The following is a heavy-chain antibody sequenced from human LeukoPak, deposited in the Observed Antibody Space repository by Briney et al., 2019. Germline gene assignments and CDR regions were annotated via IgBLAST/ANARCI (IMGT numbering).Heavy chain of an antibody. D-gene: IGHD1-26*01. V-gene: IGHV5-51*01. CDR3: ARPIVGANQNWFDP. Sequence: GESLKISCQASGYSFPTYWIGWVRQMPGKGLEWMGIIYPGDSDTRYSPSFQGQVTISADKSISTAYLQWSSLKASDTAMYYCARPIVGANQNWFDPWGQGTLVTVSS. CDR1: GYSFPTYW. J-gene: IGHJ5*02. CDR2: IYPGDSDT.